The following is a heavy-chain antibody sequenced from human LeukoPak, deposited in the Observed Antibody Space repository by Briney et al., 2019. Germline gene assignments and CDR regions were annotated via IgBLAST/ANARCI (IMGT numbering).Heavy chain of an antibody. V-gene: IGHV6-1*01. CDR3: ARDVGTSGWYTFAY. Sequence: SHTLSLTYGISGDSVSSNSGAWNWLRQSPSRGLEWLGRTYYRSKWYNDYAGSMKGRITISPDTSKNQYSLQLNSVTPEDTAVYYCARDVGTSGWYTFAYWGQGTLVTVSS. CDR1: GDSVSSNSGA. CDR2: TYYRSKWYN. J-gene: IGHJ4*02. D-gene: IGHD6-19*01.